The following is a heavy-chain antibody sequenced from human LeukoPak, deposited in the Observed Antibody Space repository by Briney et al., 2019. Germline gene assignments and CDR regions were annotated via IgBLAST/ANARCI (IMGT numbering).Heavy chain of an antibody. CDR2: INPSGGST. J-gene: IGHJ5*02. V-gene: IGHV1-46*01. CDR1: GYTFTSYY. Sequence: ASVKVSCKASGYTFTSYYMHWVRQAPGQGLEWMGIINPSGGSTSYAQKFQGRVTMTRDMSTSTVYMELSSLRSEDTAVYYCARGPNSDGWNSHWFDPWGQGTLVTVSS. CDR3: ARGPNSDGWNSHWFDP. D-gene: IGHD6-19*01.